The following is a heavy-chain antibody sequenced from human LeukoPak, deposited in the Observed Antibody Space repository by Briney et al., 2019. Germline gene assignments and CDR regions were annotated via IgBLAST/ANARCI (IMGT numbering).Heavy chain of an antibody. J-gene: IGHJ6*02. D-gene: IGHD2-2*01. CDR3: ARGALEYQLLGGYYYYYGMDV. V-gene: IGHV4-59*01. CDR1: GGSISSYY. CDR2: IYYSGST. Sequence: PSETLSLTCTVSGGSISSYYWSWIRQPPGKGLEWIGYIYYSGSTNYNPSLKSRVTISVDTSKNQFSLKLSSVTAADTAVYYCARGALEYQLLGGYYYYYGMDVWGQGTTVTVSS.